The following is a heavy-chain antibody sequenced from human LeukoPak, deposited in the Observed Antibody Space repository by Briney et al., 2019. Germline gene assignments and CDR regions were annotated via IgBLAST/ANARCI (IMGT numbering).Heavy chain of an antibody. Sequence: GGSLRLSCAASGFTFSSYAMSWVRQAPGKGLEWVSAVSGSGGSTYYADSVKGRFTISRDNSKNTLYLQMNSLRAEDTAVYYCAKASIITMVRGPVFQHWGQGTLVTVSS. D-gene: IGHD3-10*01. J-gene: IGHJ1*01. CDR3: AKASIITMVRGPVFQH. V-gene: IGHV3-23*01. CDR2: VSGSGGST. CDR1: GFTFSSYA.